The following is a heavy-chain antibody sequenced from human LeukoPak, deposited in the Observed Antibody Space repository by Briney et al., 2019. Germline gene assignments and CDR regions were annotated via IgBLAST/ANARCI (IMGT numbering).Heavy chain of an antibody. CDR2: IYYSGST. CDR1: GGSISSYY. V-gene: IGHV4-59*08. D-gene: IGHD3-3*01. CDR3: ARLHTGTTIFGVVIIPYAFDI. J-gene: IGHJ3*02. Sequence: SETLSLTCTVSGGSISSYYWSWIRQPPGKGLEWIGYIYYSGSTNYSPSLMSRATISVDTSKNQFSLKLSSVTAADTAVYYCARLHTGTTIFGVVIIPYAFDIWGQGTMVTVSS.